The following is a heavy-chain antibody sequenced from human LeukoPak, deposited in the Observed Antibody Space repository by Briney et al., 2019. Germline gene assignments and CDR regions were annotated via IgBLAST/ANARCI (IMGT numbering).Heavy chain of an antibody. CDR1: GFTFSSYW. Sequence: PGGSLRLSCAASGFTFSSYWMSWVRQAPGKGLEWVANIKQDGSEKYYVDSVKGRSTISRDNAKNSLYLQMNSLRAEDTAVYYCARQSTLEWGYYFDYWGQGTLVTVSS. CDR3: ARQSTLEWGYYFDY. V-gene: IGHV3-7*01. CDR2: IKQDGSEK. J-gene: IGHJ4*02. D-gene: IGHD3-3*01.